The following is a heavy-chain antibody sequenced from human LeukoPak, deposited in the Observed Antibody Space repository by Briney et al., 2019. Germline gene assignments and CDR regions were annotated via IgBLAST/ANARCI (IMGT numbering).Heavy chain of an antibody. CDR3: ARDWFCSGGSCYSRVY. V-gene: IGHV3-7*01. D-gene: IGHD2-15*01. J-gene: IGHJ4*02. CDR1: GFTFSSYW. Sequence: GGSLRLSCAASGFTFSSYWMSWVRQAPGKGLEWVANIKEDGSEKYYVDSVKGRFTISRDNAKNSLYLQMNSLRAEDTAVYYCARDWFCSGGSCYSRVYWGQGTLVTVSS. CDR2: IKEDGSEK.